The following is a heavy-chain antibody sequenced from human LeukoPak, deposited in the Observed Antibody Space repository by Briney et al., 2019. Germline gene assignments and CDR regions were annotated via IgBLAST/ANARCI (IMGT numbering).Heavy chain of an antibody. Sequence: PGGSLRLSCAASGFTFSCYDMSWFRQAPGKGLEWVSGISSSGDSTHYADSVKGRFTISRDKFKNTLFLQMNSLRAEDTAIYYCARASGWPYYFDYWGQGTLVTVSS. CDR2: ISSSGDST. CDR1: GFTFSCYD. CDR3: ARASGWPYYFDY. J-gene: IGHJ4*02. V-gene: IGHV3-23*01. D-gene: IGHD6-19*01.